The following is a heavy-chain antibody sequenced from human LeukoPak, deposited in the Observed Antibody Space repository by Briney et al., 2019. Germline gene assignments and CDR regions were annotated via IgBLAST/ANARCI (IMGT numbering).Heavy chain of an antibody. Sequence: SQTLSLTCTVSGGSISSGGYYWSWIRQHPGKGLEWIGYIYYSGSTNYNPSLKSRVTISVDTSKNQFSLKLSSVTAADTAVYYCARENDFWSGYSLYYYYYMDVWGRGTTVTVSS. J-gene: IGHJ6*03. D-gene: IGHD3-3*01. CDR3: ARENDFWSGYSLYYYYYMDV. CDR2: IYYSGST. CDR1: GGSISSGGYY. V-gene: IGHV4-31*03.